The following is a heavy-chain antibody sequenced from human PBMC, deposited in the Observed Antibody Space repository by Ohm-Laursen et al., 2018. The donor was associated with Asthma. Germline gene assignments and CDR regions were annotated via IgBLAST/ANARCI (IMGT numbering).Heavy chain of an antibody. CDR2: GGSYYDGGLK. J-gene: IGHJ4*02. D-gene: IGHD3-3*01. Sequence: LSLTCAASGFTFSSFAMHWVRQAPGKGLEWVAVGGSYYDGGLKYYADSVNGRFTVSRDDSKNTLYLQMNSLRPDDTAVYYCARDVMEWYLPAFDFWGQGTLVTVSS. CDR1: GFTFSSFA. V-gene: IGHV3-30-3*01. CDR3: ARDVMEWYLPAFDF.